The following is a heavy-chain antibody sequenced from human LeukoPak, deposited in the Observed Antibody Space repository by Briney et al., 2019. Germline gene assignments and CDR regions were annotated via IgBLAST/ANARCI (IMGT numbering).Heavy chain of an antibody. Sequence: QPGGSLRLSCAASGFTFSSYAMHWVRQAPGKGLEYVSAISSNGGSTYYANSVKGRFTISRDNSKNTLYLQMGSLRAEDMAVYYCARDEGGDYYYYMDVWGKGTTVTVSS. CDR3: ARDEGGDYYYYMDV. V-gene: IGHV3-64*01. J-gene: IGHJ6*03. CDR1: GFTFSSYA. D-gene: IGHD1-26*01. CDR2: ISSNGGST.